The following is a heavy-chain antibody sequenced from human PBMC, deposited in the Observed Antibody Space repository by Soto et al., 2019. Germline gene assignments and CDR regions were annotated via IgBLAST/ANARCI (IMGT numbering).Heavy chain of an antibody. V-gene: IGHV6-1*01. J-gene: IGHJ4*02. D-gene: IGHD7-27*01. CDR3: ARVAGTGAARPYSFDY. CDR1: GDSVSSNSAA. Sequence: QSQTLSLTCAISGDSVSSNSAAWNWIRQSPSRGLEWLGRTYYRSKWYNDYAVSVKSRITINPDTSKNQFSLQLNSVTPEDTAVYYGARVAGTGAARPYSFDYWGQGTLVTVSS. CDR2: TYYRSKWYN.